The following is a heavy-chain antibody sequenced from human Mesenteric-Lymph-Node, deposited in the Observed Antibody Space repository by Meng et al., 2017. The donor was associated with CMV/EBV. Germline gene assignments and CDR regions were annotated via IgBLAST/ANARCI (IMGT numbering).Heavy chain of an antibody. J-gene: IGHJ5*02. V-gene: IGHV4-59*04. CDR2: IYYSGST. D-gene: IGHD3-3*01. CDR1: GGSISSYY. Sequence: SETLSLTCTVSGGSISSYYWSWIRQPPGKGLEWIGYIYYSGSTYYNPSLKSRVTMSVDTSKNQFSLKLSSVTAADTAVYYCARHTTIYNWFDPWGQGTLVTVSS. CDR3: ARHTTIYNWFDP.